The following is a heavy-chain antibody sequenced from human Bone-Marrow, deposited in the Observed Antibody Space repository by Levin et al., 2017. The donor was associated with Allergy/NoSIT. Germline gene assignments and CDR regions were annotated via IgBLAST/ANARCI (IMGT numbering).Heavy chain of an antibody. CDR2: INSEGSST. Sequence: GESLKISCAASGFTFSSYWMHWVRQAPGKGLVWVSHINSEGSSTGYADSVKGRFTISRDNAKNTLYLQMNSLRAEDTAVYSCARGRSSSPLIMDVWGQGTTVTVSS. CDR3: ARGRSSSPLIMDV. D-gene: IGHD6-6*01. CDR1: GFTFSSYW. V-gene: IGHV3-74*01. J-gene: IGHJ6*02.